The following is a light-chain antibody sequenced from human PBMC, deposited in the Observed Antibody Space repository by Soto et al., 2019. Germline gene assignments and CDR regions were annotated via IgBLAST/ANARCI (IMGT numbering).Light chain of an antibody. CDR2: EVN. J-gene: IGLJ1*01. CDR1: SNAVGGYNY. Sequence: QSVLTQPPSASGSPGQSVTISCTGTSNAVGGYNYVSWYQQHPGKAPKLMIYEVNKRPSGVPDRFSGSKSGNTASLTVSGLQAEDAADYYCSSFAVSNSFVFGTGTKVTVL. V-gene: IGLV2-8*01. CDR3: SSFAVSNSFV.